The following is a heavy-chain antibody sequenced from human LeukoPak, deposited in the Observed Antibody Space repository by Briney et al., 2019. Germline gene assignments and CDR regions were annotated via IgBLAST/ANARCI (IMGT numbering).Heavy chain of an antibody. CDR3: AREEEWELQDY. D-gene: IGHD1-26*01. J-gene: IGHJ4*02. V-gene: IGHV1-69*11. CDR1: GGTFSSYA. CDR2: IIPILGTA. Sequence: ASVKVSCKASGGTFSSYAISWVRQAPGQGLEWMGRIIPILGTANYAQKFQGRVTITADESTSTAYMELSSLRSEDTAVYYCAREEEWELQDYWGQGTLVTVSS.